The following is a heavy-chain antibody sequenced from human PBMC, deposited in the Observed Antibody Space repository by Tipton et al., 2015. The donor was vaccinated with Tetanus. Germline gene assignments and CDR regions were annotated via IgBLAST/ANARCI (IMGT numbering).Heavy chain of an antibody. CDR2: ISSSSSYI. J-gene: IGHJ4*02. Sequence: SLRLSCAASGFTFSSYSMNWVRQAPGKGLEWVSSISSSSSYIYYADSVKGRFTISRDNAKNSLYLQMNSLRDDDTAVYYCARAAWGAAGTTFDYWGQGTLVTVSS. CDR1: GFTFSSYS. V-gene: IGHV3-21*01. CDR3: ARAAWGAAGTTFDY. D-gene: IGHD6-13*01.